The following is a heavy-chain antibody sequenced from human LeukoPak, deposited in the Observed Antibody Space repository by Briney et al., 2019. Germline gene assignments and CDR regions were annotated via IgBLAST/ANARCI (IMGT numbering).Heavy chain of an antibody. Sequence: GGSLRLSCAASGFTFSSYSMNWVRQAPGKGLEWVSSISSSSSYIYYADSVKGRFTISRDNAKNSLYLQMNSLRAEDTAVYYCAKDSSESYCSSTSCYKIHAFDIWGQGTMVTVSS. CDR2: ISSSSSYI. J-gene: IGHJ3*02. CDR3: AKDSSESYCSSTSCYKIHAFDI. V-gene: IGHV3-21*04. D-gene: IGHD2-2*02. CDR1: GFTFSSYS.